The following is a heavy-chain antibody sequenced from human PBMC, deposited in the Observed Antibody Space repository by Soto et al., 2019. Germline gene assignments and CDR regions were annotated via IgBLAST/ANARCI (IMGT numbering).Heavy chain of an antibody. D-gene: IGHD2-2*01. CDR1: GFTFSSFR. J-gene: IGHJ4*02. V-gene: IGHV3-74*01. CDR3: ARGGVPAAMSY. CDR2: INSDGSNT. Sequence: EVQLVESGGGLVQPGGSLRLSRAASGFTFSSFRMHWVRQAPGEGLVWVSRINSDGSNTNYADSVKGRFTISRDNAKNTLYLQMNSLRAEDTAVYYCARGGVPAAMSYWGQGTLVTVSS.